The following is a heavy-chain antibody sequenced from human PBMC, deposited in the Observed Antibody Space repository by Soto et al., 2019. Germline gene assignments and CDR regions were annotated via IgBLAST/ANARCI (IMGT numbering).Heavy chain of an antibody. D-gene: IGHD1-7*01. J-gene: IGHJ3*02. CDR3: ARFSLTGTSLTTDDAFDI. Sequence: GGSLRLSCAASGFTFSSYSMNWVRQAPGKGLEWVSSISSSSSYIYYADSVKGRFTISRDNAKNSLYLQMNSLRAEDTAVYYCARFSLTGTSLTTDDAFDIWGQGTMVTVSS. V-gene: IGHV3-21*01. CDR1: GFTFSSYS. CDR2: ISSSSSYI.